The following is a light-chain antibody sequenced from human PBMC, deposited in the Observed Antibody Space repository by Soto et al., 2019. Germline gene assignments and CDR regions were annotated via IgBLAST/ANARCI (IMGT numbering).Light chain of an antibody. CDR1: QSVSSTF. J-gene: IGKJ4*01. Sequence: EFVLTQSPGTLSLSPGERATLSCRASQSVSSTFFAWYQQKPGQPPRLLIYGASPRGTGIPDRFSGSGSGTDFTLTISRLEPEDFAVYYCQHYGSSPPLTFGGGTKVEIK. CDR3: QHYGSSPPLT. V-gene: IGKV3-20*01. CDR2: GAS.